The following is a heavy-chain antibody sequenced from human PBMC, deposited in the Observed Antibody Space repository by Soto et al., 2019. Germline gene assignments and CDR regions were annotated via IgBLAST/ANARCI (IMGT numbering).Heavy chain of an antibody. CDR1: ELTLSNAW. D-gene: IGHD5-18*01. V-gene: IGHV3-15*01. CDR3: TNLIRGFSYSPY. J-gene: IGHJ4*02. Sequence: EVQLVESGGGLVKPGGSLRLSCVASELTLSNAWMSWVRQAPGKGLEWVGRINSKIEGGTPDYTAPVKGRFTLSTDASNHTLYLQMNSLITEYTGVYYCTNLIRGFSYSPYGGQGTLVTVSP. CDR2: INSKIEGGTP.